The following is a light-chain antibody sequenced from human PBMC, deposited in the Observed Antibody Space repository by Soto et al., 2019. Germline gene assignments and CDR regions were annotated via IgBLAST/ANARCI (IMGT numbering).Light chain of an antibody. Sequence: QSVLTQPASVSGSPGQSITISCTGTSSDVGGYNYVSWYQQHPGKALKLMIYEVSNRPSGASNRFSGSKSGNTASLTISGLQAEDEADYYCSSYTSSSTYVFGTGTKVTVL. CDR2: EVS. CDR1: SSDVGGYNY. CDR3: SSYTSSSTYV. V-gene: IGLV2-14*01. J-gene: IGLJ1*01.